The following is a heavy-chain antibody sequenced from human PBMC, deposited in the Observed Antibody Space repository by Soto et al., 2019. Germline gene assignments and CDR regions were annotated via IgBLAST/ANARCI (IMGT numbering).Heavy chain of an antibody. CDR3: AIPEAGCSFDF. Sequence: SETLSLTCTVSRVSIGRGTNYWVCFRPPPGKGLECISNIYYSGSTVYNPSLKSRVTISLDTSTNQFSLKLMSVTAADTAVYYCAIPEAGCSFDFWGQGTLVTVSS. D-gene: IGHD3-10*02. CDR1: RVSIGRGTNY. J-gene: IGHJ4*02. V-gene: IGHV4-39*01. CDR2: IYYSGST.